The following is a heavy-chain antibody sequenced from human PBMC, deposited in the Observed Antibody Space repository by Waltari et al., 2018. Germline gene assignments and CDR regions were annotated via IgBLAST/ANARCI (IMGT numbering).Heavy chain of an antibody. D-gene: IGHD3-16*01. Sequence: QVQLVQSGAEVKKPGASVKVSCKASGYTFTSYAMHWVRQAPGQRLEWMGWINAGKGTTKYAQKFQVRVTITRDTSASTAYMELSSLRSEDTAVYYCARWGRGTEEVYWGQGTLVTVSS. V-gene: IGHV1-3*01. CDR1: GYTFTSYA. CDR3: ARWGRGTEEVY. CDR2: INAGKGTT. J-gene: IGHJ4*02.